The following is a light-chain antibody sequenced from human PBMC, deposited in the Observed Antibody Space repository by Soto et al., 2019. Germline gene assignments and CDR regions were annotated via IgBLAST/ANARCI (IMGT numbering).Light chain of an antibody. Sequence: QSALTQPPSVSGAPGQRVTISCTGSSSNIGANYDVHWYQQRPGSAPKLLIFANNNRPSGVPDRFSGSKSGTSASLAITGLQAEDEGDYYCSSYVVSYSWVFGGGTKLTVL. J-gene: IGLJ3*02. CDR2: ANN. V-gene: IGLV1-40*01. CDR1: SSNIGANYD. CDR3: SSYVVSYSWV.